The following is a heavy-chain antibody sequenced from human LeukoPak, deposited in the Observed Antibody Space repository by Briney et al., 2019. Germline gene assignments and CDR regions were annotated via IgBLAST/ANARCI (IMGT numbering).Heavy chain of an antibody. V-gene: IGHV3-7*01. CDR3: ARFPVRLWFGELASYFDY. J-gene: IGHJ4*02. Sequence: GGSLRLSCAASGFTFSSYWMSWVRQAPGKGLEWVANIKQDGSEKYYVDSVKGRFTISRDNAKNSLDLQMNSLRAEDTAVYYCARFPVRLWFGELASYFDYWGQGTLVTVSS. CDR2: IKQDGSEK. D-gene: IGHD3-10*01. CDR1: GFTFSSYW.